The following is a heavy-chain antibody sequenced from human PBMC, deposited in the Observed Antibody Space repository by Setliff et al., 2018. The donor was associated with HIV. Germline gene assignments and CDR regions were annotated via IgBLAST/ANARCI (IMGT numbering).Heavy chain of an antibody. CDR3: VRLTADRTNYYYYMDV. CDR1: GYSLSTSA. CDR2: IDSNNGNR. D-gene: IGHD2-8*01. V-gene: IGHV1-18*01. J-gene: IGHJ6*03. Sequence: ASVKVSCKASGYSLSTSAISWVRQAPGQGLEWMGWIDSNNGNRNFAQKFRGRVTMTTDITTNTAYMAVRSRSFDDTAVYYCVRLTADRTNYYYYMDVWGKGTTVTVSS.